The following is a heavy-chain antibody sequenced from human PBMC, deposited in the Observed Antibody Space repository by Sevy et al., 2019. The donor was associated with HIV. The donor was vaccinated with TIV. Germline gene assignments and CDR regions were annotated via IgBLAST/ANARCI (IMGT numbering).Heavy chain of an antibody. CDR1: GGSISSYY. J-gene: IGHJ3*02. V-gene: IGHV4-59*01. CDR2: IYYSGST. D-gene: IGHD6-13*01. CDR3: ARASIAAAGNDAFDI. Sequence: SETLSLTCTVSGGSISSYYWIWIRQPPGKGLEWIGYIYYSGSTKYNPSLKSRVTISVDTSKNQFSLKLSSVTAADTAVYYCARASIAAAGNDAFDIWGQGTMVTVSS.